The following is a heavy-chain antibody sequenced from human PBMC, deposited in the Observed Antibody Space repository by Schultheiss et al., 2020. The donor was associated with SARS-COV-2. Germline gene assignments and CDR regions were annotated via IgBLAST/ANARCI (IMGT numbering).Heavy chain of an antibody. V-gene: IGHV3-23*01. D-gene: IGHD3-3*01. Sequence: GGSLRLSCAASGFTFSSYSMNWVRQAPGKGLEWVSLVSIRGDSTYYADSVRGRFTISRDNSKNTLYLQMNSLRAEDTAVYYCAREVLEWLDNDYYYYMDVWGKGTTVTVSS. J-gene: IGHJ6*03. CDR1: GFTFSSYS. CDR3: AREVLEWLDNDYYYYMDV. CDR2: VSIRGDST.